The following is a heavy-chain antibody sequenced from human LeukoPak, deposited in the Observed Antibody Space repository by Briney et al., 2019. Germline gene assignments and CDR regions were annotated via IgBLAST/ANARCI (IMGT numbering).Heavy chain of an antibody. V-gene: IGHV3-30*04. CDR2: ISYDGSNK. Sequence: GGSLRLSCAASGFAFSSYAMHWVRQAPGKGLEWVAVISYDGSNKYYADSVKGRFTISRDNAKNSLYLQMNSLRAEDTAVYYCARDSSRTTDGYWGQGTLVTVSS. D-gene: IGHD1-1*01. J-gene: IGHJ4*02. CDR1: GFAFSSYA. CDR3: ARDSSRTTDGY.